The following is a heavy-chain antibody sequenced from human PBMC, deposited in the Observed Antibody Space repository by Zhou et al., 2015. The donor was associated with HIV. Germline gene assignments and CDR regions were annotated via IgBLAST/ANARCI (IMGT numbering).Heavy chain of an antibody. CDR3: TTGPPFYDRTAYM. D-gene: IGHD1-14*01. CDR1: GYTFTTYG. CDR2: VSAYNGYT. Sequence: QVLLVQSGAEVKKPGASVNISCKASGYTFTTYGINWVRQAPGEGLEWMGWVSAYNGYTEYAQKFQGRVSMTTDTSTTTAYLELRSLTSDDTAVYYCTTGPPFYDRTAYM. J-gene: IGHJ6*03. V-gene: IGHV1-18*01.